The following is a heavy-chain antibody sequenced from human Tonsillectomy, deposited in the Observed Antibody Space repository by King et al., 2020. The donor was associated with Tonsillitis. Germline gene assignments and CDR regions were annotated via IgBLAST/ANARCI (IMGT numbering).Heavy chain of an antibody. D-gene: IGHD6-19*01. Sequence: VQLQESGPGLVKPSETLSLTCPVSGGSISSSSDYWGWIRQPPGKGLEWIGSIYYSGSTYYNPPLKSRVTISVDTSKNQFSLKLSSVTAADTAVYYCARGLRSGLYYFDSWGQGTLVTVSS. J-gene: IGHJ4*02. CDR3: ARGLRSGLYYFDS. CDR1: GGSISSSSDY. CDR2: IYYSGST. V-gene: IGHV4-39*07.